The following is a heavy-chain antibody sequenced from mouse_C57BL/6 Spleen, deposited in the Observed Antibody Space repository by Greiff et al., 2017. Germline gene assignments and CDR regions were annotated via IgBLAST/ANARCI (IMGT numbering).Heavy chain of an antibody. CDR3: AREGWLPDY. Sequence: VKLLESGPELVKPGASVTLSCKASGYSFTSYYIHWVKQRPGPGLEWIGWIYPGSGNTKYNEKFKGKATLTADTSSSTAYMQLSSLTSEDSAVYDCAREGWLPDYWGQGTTLTVSS. CDR1: GYSFTSYY. J-gene: IGHJ2*01. CDR2: IYPGSGNT. V-gene: IGHV1-66*01. D-gene: IGHD2-3*01.